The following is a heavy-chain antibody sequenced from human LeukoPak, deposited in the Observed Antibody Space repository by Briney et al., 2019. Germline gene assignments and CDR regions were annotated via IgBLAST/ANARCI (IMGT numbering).Heavy chain of an antibody. CDR2: IDWDGDK. CDR3: ARIKSSPTNYYYYYYMDV. D-gene: IGHD6-13*01. Sequence: SGPTLVNPTQTLTLTCTFPGFSLSTSGMRVSWIRQPPGKALEWLARIDWDGDKFYSTSLKTRLTISKDTSKNQVVLTMTNMDLVDTATYYCARIKSSPTNYYYYYYMDVWGKGTTVTVSS. J-gene: IGHJ6*03. CDR1: GFSLSTSGMR. V-gene: IGHV2-70*04.